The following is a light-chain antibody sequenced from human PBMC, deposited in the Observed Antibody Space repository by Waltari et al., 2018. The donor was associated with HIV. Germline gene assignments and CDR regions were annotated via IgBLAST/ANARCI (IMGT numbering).Light chain of an antibody. CDR3: QTYDSSLSGPV. V-gene: IGLV2-14*01. Sequence: QSALTQPASVSGSPGQSISISCSGTSSDVGASDYVSWYHQHPGEAPTLILYEVKKRPSGISNRFSGSKSGTSASLAITGLQAEDEADYYCQTYDSSLSGPVFGGGTKLTVL. J-gene: IGLJ2*01. CDR1: SSDVGASDY. CDR2: EVK.